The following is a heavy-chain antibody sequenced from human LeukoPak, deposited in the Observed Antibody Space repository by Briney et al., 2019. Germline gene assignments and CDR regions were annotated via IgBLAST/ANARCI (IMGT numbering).Heavy chain of an antibody. Sequence: PGGSLRLSCAASEFTFSSYWRHWVRQAPGKGLVWISRINRDGSSTSYADSVKGRFTISRDNAKNTLYLQMNSLRAEDTAVYYCARECFGESSFYLGYWGQRTLVSVSS. D-gene: IGHD3-16*02. CDR2: INRDGSST. CDR1: EFTFSSYW. V-gene: IGHV3-74*01. CDR3: ARECFGESSFYLGY. J-gene: IGHJ4*02.